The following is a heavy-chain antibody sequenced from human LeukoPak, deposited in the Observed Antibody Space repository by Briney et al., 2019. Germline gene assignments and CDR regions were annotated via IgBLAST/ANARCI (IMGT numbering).Heavy chain of an antibody. V-gene: IGHV4-34*01. CDR2: INHSGST. D-gene: IGHD5-12*01. Sequence: SETLSLTCTVSGGSISGYYWSWIRQPPGKGLEWIGEINHSGSTNYNPSLKSRVTISVDTSKNQFSLKLSSVTAADTAVYYCARRRKGGYSQAFDYWGQGTLVTVSS. J-gene: IGHJ4*02. CDR3: ARRRKGGYSQAFDY. CDR1: GGSISGYY.